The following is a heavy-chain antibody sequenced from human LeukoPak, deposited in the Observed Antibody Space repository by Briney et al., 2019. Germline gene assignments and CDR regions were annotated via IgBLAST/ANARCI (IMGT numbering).Heavy chain of an antibody. CDR1: GFTFSNYR. V-gene: IGHV3-7*04. CDR2: INEGGSEK. D-gene: IGHD5-12*01. J-gene: IGHJ4*02. CDR3: ARYDGYDLRY. Sequence: GGSLRLSCAASGFTFSNYRMSWVHQAPGKGVDWVAKINEGGSEKHYVDSVKGRFTISRDNAKNTLYLEMNGLRGEDTAVYYCARYDGYDLRYWGEGTLVTVSS.